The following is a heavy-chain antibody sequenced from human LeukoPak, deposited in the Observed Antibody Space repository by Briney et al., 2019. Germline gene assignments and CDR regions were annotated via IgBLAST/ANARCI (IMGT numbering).Heavy chain of an antibody. CDR3: ARRTMAIYFDY. J-gene: IGHJ4*02. CDR2: IYYGGST. Sequence: SETLSLTCTVSGYSLSSGYYWGWIRQPPGKGLEWIGSIYYGGSTYYNPSLKSRVTISVDTSKNQFSLKLSSVTAADTAVYFCARRTMAIYFDYWGQGTLVTVSS. D-gene: IGHD5-24*01. CDR1: GYSLSSGYY. V-gene: IGHV4-38-2*02.